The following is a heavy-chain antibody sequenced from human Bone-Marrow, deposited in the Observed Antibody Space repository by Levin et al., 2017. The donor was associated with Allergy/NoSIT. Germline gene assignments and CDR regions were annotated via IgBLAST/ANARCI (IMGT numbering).Heavy chain of an antibody. CDR3: ARGDVLRYFDWFEANWFDP. J-gene: IGHJ5*02. CDR1: GYTFTSYY. V-gene: IGHV1-46*01. Sequence: ASVKVSCKASGYTFTSYYMHWVRQAPGQGLEWMGIINPSGGSTSYAQKFQGRVTMTRDTSTSTVYMELSSLRSEDTAVYYCARGDVLRYFDWFEANWFDPWGQGTLVTVSS. D-gene: IGHD3-9*01. CDR2: INPSGGST.